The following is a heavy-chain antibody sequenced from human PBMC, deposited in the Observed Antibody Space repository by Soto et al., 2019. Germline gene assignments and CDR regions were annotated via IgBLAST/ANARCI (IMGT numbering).Heavy chain of an antibody. J-gene: IGHJ4*02. V-gene: IGHV1-58*01. Sequence: SVKVSCKASGFTFTSPAVQWVRQARGQRLEWIGWIVVGSGNTNYAQKFQERVTITRDMSTSTAYMELSSLRSEDTAVYYCAATALSIDDSSGPAFDYWGQGTLVTVSS. CDR3: AATALSIDDSSGPAFDY. D-gene: IGHD3-22*01. CDR2: IVVGSGNT. CDR1: GFTFTSPA.